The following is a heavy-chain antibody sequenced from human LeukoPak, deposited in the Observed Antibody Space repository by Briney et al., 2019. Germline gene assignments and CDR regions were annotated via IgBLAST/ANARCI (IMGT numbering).Heavy chain of an antibody. J-gene: IGHJ6*03. CDR2: INPAGSST. V-gene: IGHV3-74*01. CDR1: GFTFSSDW. CDR3: ARGTYYDFWSGYFGPLDYYYYYMDV. Sequence: PGGSLRLSCAASGFTFSSDWMHWVRQAPGQGLVWVSRINPAGSSTNYADSVKGRFTISRDNAMNTLYLHLNSLRAEDTAVYYCARGTYYDFWSGYFGPLDYYYYYMDVWGKGTTVTVSS. D-gene: IGHD3-3*01.